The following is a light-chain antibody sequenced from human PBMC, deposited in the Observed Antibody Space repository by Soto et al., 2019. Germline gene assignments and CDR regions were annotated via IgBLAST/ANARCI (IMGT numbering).Light chain of an antibody. CDR3: QQYNSHSQT. CDR1: QSITSW. Sequence: DIQMTQSPSTLSASVGDRVTITCRASQSITSWLAWYQQKPGKAPKLLIYKASSLESGVPSRFSGSGSGTEFPLTISSLQPDDSASYYCQQYNSHSQTFGQGTKLEIK. V-gene: IGKV1-5*03. J-gene: IGKJ2*01. CDR2: KAS.